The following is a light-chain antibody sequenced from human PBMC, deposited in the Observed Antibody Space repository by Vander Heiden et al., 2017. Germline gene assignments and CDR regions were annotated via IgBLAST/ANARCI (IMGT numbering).Light chain of an antibody. V-gene: IGLV4-69*01. CDR3: QTWGSGIWV. Sequence: QLVVTQSPSASASLWASVKLTCTLSSGHNNDAIAWHQQLPEKGPRFLMKVKSDGSHTKGDGIPDRFSGSSSGAERYLTISSLQSDDEADYFCQTWGSGIWVFGGGTRLTVL. CDR2: VKSDGSH. J-gene: IGLJ3*02. CDR1: SGHNNDA.